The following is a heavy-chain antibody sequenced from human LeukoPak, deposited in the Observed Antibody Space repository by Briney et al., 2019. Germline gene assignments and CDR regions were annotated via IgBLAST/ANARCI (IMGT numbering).Heavy chain of an antibody. J-gene: IGHJ4*02. CDR3: ARPATGYCSSAGCHWDS. CDR1: GFTFSTHS. CDR2: ISASSNFI. Sequence: PGGSLRLSCAAPGFTFSTHSMYWVRQAPGKGLEWVSSISASSNFIHYAESVRGRFTISRDNAKNSPYLQMNSLGAQDTAVYYCARPATGYCSSAGCHWDSWGQGTLVTVSS. D-gene: IGHD2-2*01. V-gene: IGHV3-21*01.